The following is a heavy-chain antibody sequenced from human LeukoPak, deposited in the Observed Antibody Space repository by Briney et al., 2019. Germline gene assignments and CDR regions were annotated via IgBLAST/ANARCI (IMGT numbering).Heavy chain of an antibody. CDR3: ARGPLQTIPTSKIVVYYYPFDY. CDR1: GFNFDDYG. J-gene: IGHJ4*02. V-gene: IGHV3-20*04. D-gene: IGHD3-22*01. Sequence: GGSLRLSCAASGFNFDDYGMSWVRQAPGKGLEWISGINWNGGGTGYADSVKGRFTISRENAKNSLYLQMNSLKAEDTALYYCARGPLQTIPTSKIVVYYYPFDYWGQGTLVTVSS. CDR2: INWNGGGT.